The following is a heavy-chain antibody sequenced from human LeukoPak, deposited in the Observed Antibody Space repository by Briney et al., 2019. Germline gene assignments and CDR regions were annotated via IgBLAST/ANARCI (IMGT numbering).Heavy chain of an antibody. J-gene: IGHJ3*02. D-gene: IGHD3-22*01. CDR2: IYTSGST. CDR3: ARADRSGYFGNVVAFDI. CDR1: GGSINSGSYS. Sequence: SETLSLTCTVSGGSINSGSYSWTWIRQPAGKGLEWIGRIYTSGSTNYTPSLKSRVTISVDTSKNQFSLKLSSVTAADTAVYYCARADRSGYFGNVVAFDIWGQGTMVTVSS. V-gene: IGHV4-61*02.